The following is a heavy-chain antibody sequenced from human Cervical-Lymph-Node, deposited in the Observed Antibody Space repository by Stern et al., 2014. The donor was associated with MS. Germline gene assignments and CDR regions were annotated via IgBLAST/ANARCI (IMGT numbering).Heavy chain of an antibody. Sequence: VQLVESGAEVRKPGASVKISCKASGHTFTSYYIHWVRQAPGQGLEWMGAINPSVGSTRSSQKFQGRVTMTRETSPSTVYMEESSLTSDDTAVYYCARKTITNPTDYWGQGTLVAVSS. CDR2: INPSVGST. V-gene: IGHV1-46*01. D-gene: IGHD1-14*01. J-gene: IGHJ4*02. CDR1: GHTFTSYY. CDR3: ARKTITNPTDY.